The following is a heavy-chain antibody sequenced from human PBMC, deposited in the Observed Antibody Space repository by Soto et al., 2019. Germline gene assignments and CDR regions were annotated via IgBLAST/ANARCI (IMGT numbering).Heavy chain of an antibody. V-gene: IGHV3-15*01. CDR1: GFTFSNAW. J-gene: IGHJ3*02. CDR2: IKSKTDGGTT. Sequence: PGGSLRLSCAASGFTFSNAWMSWVRQAPGKGLEWVGRIKSKTDGGTTDYAAPVKGRFTISRDDSKNTLYLQMNSLKTEDTAVYYCTTDYDYIWGSYRIDAFDIWGQGTMVTVSS. CDR3: TTDYDYIWGSYRIDAFDI. D-gene: IGHD3-16*02.